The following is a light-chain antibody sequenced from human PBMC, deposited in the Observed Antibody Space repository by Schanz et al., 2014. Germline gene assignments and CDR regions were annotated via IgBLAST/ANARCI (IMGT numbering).Light chain of an antibody. V-gene: IGLV2-14*02. Sequence: QSALTQAASVSGSPGQSITISCTGTSNDVGSYNLVSWYQQHPGKAPKLMIYDVSDRPSGVSNRFSGSKSGNTASLTISGLQAEDEADYYCSSFTGSSTWVFGGGTKLTVL. J-gene: IGLJ3*02. CDR3: SSFTGSSTWV. CDR2: DVS. CDR1: SNDVGSYNL.